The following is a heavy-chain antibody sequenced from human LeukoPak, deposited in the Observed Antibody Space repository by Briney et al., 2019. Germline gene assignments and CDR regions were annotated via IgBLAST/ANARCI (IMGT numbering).Heavy chain of an antibody. D-gene: IGHD5-12*01. V-gene: IGHV4-59*02. CDR2: IYYSGST. Sequence: SETLSLTCTVSGASVTTYYWSWVRQPPGKGLEYIGYIYYSGSTSYNPSLKGRVTMSVDTSKNQVSLSLNSVTAADTAVYYCARGGFRPETWGQGTLVTVSS. CDR3: ARGGFRPET. J-gene: IGHJ5*02. CDR1: GASVTTYY.